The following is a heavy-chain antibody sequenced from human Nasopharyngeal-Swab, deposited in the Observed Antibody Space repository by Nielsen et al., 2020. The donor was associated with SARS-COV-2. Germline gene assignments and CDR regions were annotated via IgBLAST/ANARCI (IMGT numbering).Heavy chain of an antibody. Sequence: SVTVSCKASGYTFTSYGISWVRQAPGQGLEWMGWISAYNGNTNYAQKLQGRVTMTTDTSTSAAYMELSRLRSDDTAVYYCAREPQDYYYYYYGMDAWGQGTTVTVSS. V-gene: IGHV1-18*01. CDR1: GYTFTSYG. CDR2: ISAYNGNT. CDR3: AREPQDYYYYYYGMDA. J-gene: IGHJ6*02.